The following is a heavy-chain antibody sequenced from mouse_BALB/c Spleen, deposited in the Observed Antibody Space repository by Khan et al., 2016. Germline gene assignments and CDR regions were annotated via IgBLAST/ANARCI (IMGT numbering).Heavy chain of an antibody. Sequence: QLQESGPGLVKPSQSLSLTCTVTGYSITSDYAWNWIRQFPGNRLEWMGYISYSGSTSYTPSLKSRISITRDTSKNQFFLQLNSGTSEDTAAYYCARSDYGDKDAMDYWGQGTSVTVSS. CDR3: ARSDYGDKDAMDY. CDR1: GYSITSDYA. V-gene: IGHV3-2*02. CDR2: ISYSGST. J-gene: IGHJ4*01. D-gene: IGHD1-1*01.